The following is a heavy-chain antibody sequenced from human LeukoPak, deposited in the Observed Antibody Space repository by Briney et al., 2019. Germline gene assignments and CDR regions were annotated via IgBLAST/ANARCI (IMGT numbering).Heavy chain of an antibody. V-gene: IGHV3-23*01. CDR1: GFTFSSYA. D-gene: IGHD3-22*01. CDR3: AYQREDYYDSSGLFDY. Sequence: GGSLRLSCAASGFTFSSYAMSWVRQAPGKGLEWVSAISGSGGSTYYANSVKGRFTISRDNSKNTLYLQMNSLRAEDTAVYYCAYQREDYYDSSGLFDYWGQGTLVTVSS. CDR2: ISGSGGST. J-gene: IGHJ4*02.